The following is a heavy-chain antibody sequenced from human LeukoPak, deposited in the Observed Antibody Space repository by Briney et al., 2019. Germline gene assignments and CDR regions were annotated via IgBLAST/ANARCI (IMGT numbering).Heavy chain of an antibody. CDR1: GGSISSSSYY. D-gene: IGHD3-10*01. V-gene: IGHV4-39*07. CDR2: IYYSGST. Sequence: SETLSLTCTVSGGSISSSSYYWGWIRQPPGKGLEWIGSIYYSGSTYYNPSLKSRVTISVDTSKNQFSLKLSSVPAADTAVYYCARDRRLDYGSGSYYNGVDYWGQGTLVTVSS. J-gene: IGHJ4*02. CDR3: ARDRRLDYGSGSYYNGVDY.